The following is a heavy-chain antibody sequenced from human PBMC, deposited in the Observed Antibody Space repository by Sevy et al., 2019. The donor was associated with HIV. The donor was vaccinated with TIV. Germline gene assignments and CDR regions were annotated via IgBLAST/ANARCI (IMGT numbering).Heavy chain of an antibody. J-gene: IGHJ4*02. CDR2: ISNSGSTI. Sequence: GGSLRLSCTASGFTFSSYEMNWVRQAPGKGLEWVSYISNSGSTIHYSDSVKGRFTISRDNAKNSLYRQMNSLRAEDTAVYYCARDLPPSATTVPHFDYWGRGTLVTVSS. V-gene: IGHV3-48*03. D-gene: IGHD4-17*01. CDR1: GFTFSSYE. CDR3: ARDLPPSATTVPHFDY.